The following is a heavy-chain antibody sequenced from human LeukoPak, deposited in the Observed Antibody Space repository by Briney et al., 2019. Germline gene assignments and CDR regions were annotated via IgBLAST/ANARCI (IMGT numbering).Heavy chain of an antibody. CDR3: ARDAGNSGYGCDL. J-gene: IGHJ5*02. V-gene: IGHV3-48*01. D-gene: IGHD5-12*01. CDR1: GFIFSQYS. CDR2: IRSSSET. Sequence: GGSLRLSCAASGFIFSQYSMNWVRQAPGKGLEWVSHIRSSSETFYADSVKGRFTICRDNARNSLYLQMNNLRGEGTAIYYCARDAGNSGYGCDLWGQGTLVTVSS.